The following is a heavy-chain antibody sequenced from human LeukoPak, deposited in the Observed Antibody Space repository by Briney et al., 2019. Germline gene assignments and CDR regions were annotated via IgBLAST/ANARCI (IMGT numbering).Heavy chain of an antibody. D-gene: IGHD1-26*01. CDR2: IKEDESES. V-gene: IGHV3-7*01. Sequence: GGSLRLSCAVSGLNNFSRYWMTWVRQAPGRGLEWVANIKEDESESYYVDSVKVRFTISRDNARDTLYLQMNSLRDEDTAVYYCVRDRGGTFDYWGQGTLVTVSS. J-gene: IGHJ4*02. CDR3: VRDRGGTFDY. CDR1: GLNNFSRYW.